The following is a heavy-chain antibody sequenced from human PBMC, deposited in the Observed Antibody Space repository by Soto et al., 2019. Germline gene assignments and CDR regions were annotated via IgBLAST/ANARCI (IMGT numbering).Heavy chain of an antibody. CDR1: GFTVSSNY. CDR2: IYSGGST. D-gene: IGHD6-19*01. CDR3: ARDFAEMAGYGMDV. Sequence: PGGSLRLTCAASGFTVSSNYMSWVRQAPGKGLEWVSVIYSGGSTYYADSVKGRFTISRDNSKNTLYLQMNSLRAEDTAVYYCARDFAEMAGYGMDVWGQGTTVTVSS. V-gene: IGHV3-53*01. J-gene: IGHJ6*02.